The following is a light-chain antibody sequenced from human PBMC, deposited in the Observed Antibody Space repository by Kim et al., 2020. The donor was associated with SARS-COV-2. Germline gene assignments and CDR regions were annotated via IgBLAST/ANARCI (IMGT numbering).Light chain of an antibody. CDR2: GAS. V-gene: IGKV3-11*01. CDR3: QQRSSGVS. J-gene: IGKJ4*01. CDR1: QIVSSF. Sequence: SLSPGERATLSCRASQIVSSFLAWYQQKPGQAPRLLIYGASNRATGIPARFSGSGSGTDFSLTISNLEPEDFAVYYCQQRSSGVSFGGGTKVDIK.